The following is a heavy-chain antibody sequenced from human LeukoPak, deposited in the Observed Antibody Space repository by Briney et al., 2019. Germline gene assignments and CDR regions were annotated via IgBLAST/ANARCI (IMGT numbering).Heavy chain of an antibody. D-gene: IGHD6-13*01. CDR1: GGSISSYY. CDR3: ARGSSSSWYGPRYFDL. CDR2: INHSGST. Sequence: SETLSLTCTVSGGSISSYYWSWIRQPPGKGLEWIGEINHSGSTNYNPSLKSRVTISVDTSKNQFSLKLSSVTAADTAVYYCARGSSSSWYGPRYFDLWGRGTLVTVSS. V-gene: IGHV4-34*01. J-gene: IGHJ2*01.